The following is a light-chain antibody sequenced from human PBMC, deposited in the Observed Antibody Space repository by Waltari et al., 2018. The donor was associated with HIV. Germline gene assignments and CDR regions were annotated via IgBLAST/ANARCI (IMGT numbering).Light chain of an antibody. CDR1: QVLGNS. V-gene: IGKV1-NL1*01. CDR2: DAS. J-gene: IGKJ2*01. CDR3: QHYYNIPLT. Sequence: DIQMTQSPSSLSASVGDRVTITCRASQVLGNSLAWYQQTPGEAPKLLIFDASRLESGVPSRFSGSGGGADFTLTITTLQAEDFATSFCQHYYNIPLTFGQWTEVEF.